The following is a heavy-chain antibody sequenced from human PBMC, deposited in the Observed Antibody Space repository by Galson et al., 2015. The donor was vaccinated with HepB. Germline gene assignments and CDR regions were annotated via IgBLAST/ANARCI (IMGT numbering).Heavy chain of an antibody. V-gene: IGHV3-48*01. CDR1: GFTFSSYT. J-gene: IGHJ6*03. Sequence: SLRLSCAASGFTFSSYTMNWVRQAPGKGLEWLSYISTDSSTIYYADSVKGRFTISRDNAKNSLYLQMHSLRAEDTAVYYCARNGDDLFCRSPSCRKGYYYYNYMDVWGKGTTVTVSS. D-gene: IGHD2-2*01. CDR2: ISTDSSTI. CDR3: ARNGDDLFCRSPSCRKGYYYYNYMDV.